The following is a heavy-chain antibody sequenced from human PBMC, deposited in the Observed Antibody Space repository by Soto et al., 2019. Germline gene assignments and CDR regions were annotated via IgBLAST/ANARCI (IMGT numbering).Heavy chain of an antibody. CDR2: VSHDGRKT. CDR3: ARELRQGASGATVYGMDV. D-gene: IGHD7-27*01. CDR1: GFIFSNNG. V-gene: IGHV3-30*03. Sequence: QVQLVESGGGEVQPGTSLRLSCIASGFIFSNNGMHWVRQAPGKGLEWVALVSHDGRKTFYADSVKGRLTIYRDNSKNTVYLHMNNLRPEDTAVYRCARELRQGASGATVYGMDVCGQGTTVTVSS. J-gene: IGHJ6*02.